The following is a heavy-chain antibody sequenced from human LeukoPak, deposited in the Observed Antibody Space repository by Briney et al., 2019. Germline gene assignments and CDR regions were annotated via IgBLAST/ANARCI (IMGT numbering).Heavy chain of an antibody. D-gene: IGHD3-10*01. CDR1: GGTFSSYA. CDR2: IIHIFGTA. CDR3: AASSGSCYSGEPN. J-gene: IGHJ4*02. Sequence: SVKVSCKASGGTFSSYAISWVRQAPGQGLEWMGGIIHIFGTANYAQKFQGRVTITTDESTSTAYMELSSLRSEDTAVYYCAASSGSCYSGEPNWGQGTLVTVSS. V-gene: IGHV1-69*05.